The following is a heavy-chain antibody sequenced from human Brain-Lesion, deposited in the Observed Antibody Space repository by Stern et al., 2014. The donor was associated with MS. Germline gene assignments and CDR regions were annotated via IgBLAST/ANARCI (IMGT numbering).Heavy chain of an antibody. CDR1: GYTFTTFA. Sequence: QVQLVDSETEVKNPGASVKISCKASGYTFTTFAITWVRQVPGQGLEWMARIRAYNGETKNAQKFEGRVTLATDTSSDTAYMELRSLTSDDTAVYYCAREGFAGAHDYWGQGTLVTVSS. CDR2: IRAYNGET. J-gene: IGHJ4*02. V-gene: IGHV1-18*01. CDR3: AREGFAGAHDY.